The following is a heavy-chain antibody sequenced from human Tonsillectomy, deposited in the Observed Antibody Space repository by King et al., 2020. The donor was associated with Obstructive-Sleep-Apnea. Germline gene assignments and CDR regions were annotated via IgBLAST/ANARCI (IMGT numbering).Heavy chain of an antibody. CDR3: ARGRTQFDY. CDR2: IYHSGIT. J-gene: IGHJ4*02. V-gene: IGHV4-38-2*02. D-gene: IGHD3/OR15-3a*01. CDR1: RYSISSGYD. Sequence: QLQESGPGLVKSSETLSLTCTVSRYSISSGYDWGWIRQPPGKGLEWIGNIYHSGITHYNPSLKSRVTISEDTSKNQFSLKLNSVTAADTAVYYCARGRTQFDYWGQGTLVTVSS.